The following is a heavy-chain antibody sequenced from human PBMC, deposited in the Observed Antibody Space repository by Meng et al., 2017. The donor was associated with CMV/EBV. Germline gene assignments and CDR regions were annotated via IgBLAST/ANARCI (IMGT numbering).Heavy chain of an antibody. V-gene: IGHV3-74*01. Sequence: GESLKISCAASGFTSSSYRMHWVRQAPGKGLVWVSRINSDGSSTSYADSVKGRFTISRDNAKNTLYLQMNSLRAEDTAVYYCARGSRYGDRLTSMYDAFDIWGQGTMVTVSS. CDR1: GFTSSSYR. CDR2: INSDGSST. J-gene: IGHJ3*02. CDR3: ARGSRYGDRLTSMYDAFDI. D-gene: IGHD4-17*01.